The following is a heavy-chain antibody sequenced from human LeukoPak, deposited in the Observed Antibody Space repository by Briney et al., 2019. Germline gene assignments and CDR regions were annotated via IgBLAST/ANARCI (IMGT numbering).Heavy chain of an antibody. V-gene: IGHV3-23*01. Sequence: PGGSLRLSCAASGFTFNNYAMNWVRQAPGKGLEWVSSISGSGGNTYYADSVKGRFTVSRDNSKNTVYLQMNSLRAEDTAVYYCAKDYYASSSGYFDYWGQGTLVTVSS. CDR3: AKDYYASSSGYFDY. CDR2: ISGSGGNT. D-gene: IGHD3-10*01. J-gene: IGHJ4*02. CDR1: GFTFNNYA.